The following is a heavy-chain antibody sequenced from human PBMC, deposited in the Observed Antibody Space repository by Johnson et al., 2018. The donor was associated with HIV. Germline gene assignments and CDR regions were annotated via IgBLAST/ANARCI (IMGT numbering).Heavy chain of an antibody. J-gene: IGHJ3*02. D-gene: IGHD3-22*01. CDR2: INTDGSST. V-gene: IGHV3-74*02. CDR1: GFTFSSYW. Sequence: LVESGGGLVQPGGSLRLSCAASGFTFSSYWMHWVRQAPGKGLVWVSRINTDGSSTTYADPVKGRFTIYRDNAKNILYLQMNSLRAEDTATYYCTTAGSSGSAHAFDIWGQGTRVTVSS. CDR3: TTAGSSGSAHAFDI.